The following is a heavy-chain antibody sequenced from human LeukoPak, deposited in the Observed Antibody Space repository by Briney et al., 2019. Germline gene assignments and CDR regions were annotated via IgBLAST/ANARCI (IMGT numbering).Heavy chain of an antibody. CDR3: AKDGSGFKITNWFDP. Sequence: PGGSLRLSCAASGFTVSSNYMSWVRQAPGKGLEWVSVIYSGGSTYYADSVKGRFTISRHNSKNTLYLQMNSLRAEDTAVYYCAKDGSGFKITNWFDPWGQGTLVTVSS. V-gene: IGHV3-53*01. CDR2: IYSGGST. J-gene: IGHJ5*02. D-gene: IGHD3-22*01. CDR1: GFTVSSNY.